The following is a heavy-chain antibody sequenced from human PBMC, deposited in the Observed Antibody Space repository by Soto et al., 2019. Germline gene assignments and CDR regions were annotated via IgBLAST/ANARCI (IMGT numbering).Heavy chain of an antibody. J-gene: IGHJ3*02. CDR3: ARGRIAGGGAFDI. CDR2: MNPNSGNT. V-gene: IGHV1-8*01. D-gene: IGHD2-21*01. CDR1: GYTFTSYD. Sequence: QVQLVQSGAEVKKPGASVKVSCKASGYTFTSYDINWVRQATGQGLEWMGWMNPNSGNTGYAQKLQGRLTMPSNTPISTAYMELSSLRSEDTGVYYGARGRIAGGGAFDIWGQGTMVTVSS.